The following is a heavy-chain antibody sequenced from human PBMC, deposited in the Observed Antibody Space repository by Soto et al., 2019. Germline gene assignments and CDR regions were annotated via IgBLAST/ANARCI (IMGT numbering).Heavy chain of an antibody. Sequence: EVQLVESGGGLVNPGGSLRLSCAASGITFTYAWMTWVRQAPGGGLEWVGRVKSEAGGGTRDYTAPVKGSFTISRDDSRSMWFLQMHSLTSEGTAVYYCANIGALPPNDVCRTGGQGTVVTVSS. V-gene: IGHV3-15*01. CDR2: VKSEAGGGTR. CDR3: ANIGALPPNDVCRT. D-gene: IGHD1-26*01. CDR1: GITFTYAW. J-gene: IGHJ3*01.